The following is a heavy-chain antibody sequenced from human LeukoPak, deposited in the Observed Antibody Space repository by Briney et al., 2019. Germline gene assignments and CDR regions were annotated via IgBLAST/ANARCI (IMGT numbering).Heavy chain of an antibody. V-gene: IGHV3-20*04. J-gene: IGHJ6*03. CDR3: ARTYGGNGPGKHYYYYYMDV. D-gene: IGHD4-23*01. CDR2: INWNGGST. Sequence: GGSLRLSCAASGFIFSSYGMSWVRQAPGKGLEWVSGINWNGGSTGYADSVKGRFTISRDNAKNSLYLQMNSLRAEDTALYYCARTYGGNGPGKHYYYYYMDVWGKGTTVTVSS. CDR1: GFIFSSYG.